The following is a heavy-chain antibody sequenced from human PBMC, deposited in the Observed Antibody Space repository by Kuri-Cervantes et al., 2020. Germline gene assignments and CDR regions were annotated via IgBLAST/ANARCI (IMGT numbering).Heavy chain of an antibody. J-gene: IGHJ4*02. Sequence: GSLRLSCTVSGGSISSSSYYWSWIRQPPGKGLEWIGEINHSGSTNYNPSLKSRVTISVDTSKNQFSLKLSSVTAADTAVYYCARGNLVCSGGSCYSGPVDYWGQGTLVTVSS. CDR3: ARGNLVCSGGSCYSGPVDY. D-gene: IGHD2-15*01. CDR2: INHSGST. V-gene: IGHV4-39*07. CDR1: GGSISSSSYY.